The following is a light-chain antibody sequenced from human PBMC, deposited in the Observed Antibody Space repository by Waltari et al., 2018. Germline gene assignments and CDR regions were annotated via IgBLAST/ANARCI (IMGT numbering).Light chain of an antibody. CDR2: GAS. V-gene: IGKV1-8*01. Sequence: AIRLTQSPSSVSASAGDRVTITCRASQHIAGYLAWYQQKPGKAPKLLICGASTLQLGGPSRFSGSGSGTDFTLTISYLQSEDFATYYCQHFYSYPQTFGQGTKVELK. CDR3: QHFYSYPQT. CDR1: QHIAGY. J-gene: IGKJ1*01.